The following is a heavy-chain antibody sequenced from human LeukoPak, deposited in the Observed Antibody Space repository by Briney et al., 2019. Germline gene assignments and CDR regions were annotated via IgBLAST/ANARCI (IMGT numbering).Heavy chain of an antibody. CDR2: IYYSGST. D-gene: IGHD2-21*01. CDR1: GGSISSYY. J-gene: IGHJ2*01. CDR3: ARGCGGDCYSAFFDL. V-gene: IGHV4-59*01. Sequence: SETLSLTCTVSGGSISSYYWSWIRQPPGKGLEWIGYIYYSGSTNYNPSLKSRVTISVDTSKNQFSLKLSSVTAADTAVYYCARGCGGDCYSAFFDLWGRGTLVTVSS.